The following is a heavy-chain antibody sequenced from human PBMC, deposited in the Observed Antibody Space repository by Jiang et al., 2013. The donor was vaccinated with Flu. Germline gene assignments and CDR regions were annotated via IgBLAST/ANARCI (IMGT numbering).Heavy chain of an antibody. J-gene: IGHJ4*02. CDR3: ARVPGAYFESSGSYYFDY. V-gene: IGHV7-4-1*02. D-gene: IGHD3-22*01. Sequence: QSGAEVRKPGASVKISCRSSGYTFTNYFMHWVRQAPGQGLEWMGWINTNNGKPTYAQGFTGRFVFSLDTSVSTAYLQISSLKADDTAVYYCARVPGAYFESSGSYYFDYWGQGALVTVSS. CDR2: INTNNGKP. CDR1: GYTFTNYF.